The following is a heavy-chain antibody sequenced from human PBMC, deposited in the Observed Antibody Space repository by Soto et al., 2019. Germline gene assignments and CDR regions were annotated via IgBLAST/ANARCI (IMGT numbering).Heavy chain of an antibody. CDR2: IDWDGTT. D-gene: IGHD3-22*01. Sequence: TLSLTCAVSGGSISSSNWWSWVRQPPGKALEWLARIDWDGTTFYSTSLKTRLTTAKDTSKNQVVLTMTNVDPADSATYFCARTMILGRGPCFDYWGQGNLVTVSS. CDR3: ARTMILGRGPCFDY. CDR1: GGSISSSNW. J-gene: IGHJ4*02. V-gene: IGHV2-70*18.